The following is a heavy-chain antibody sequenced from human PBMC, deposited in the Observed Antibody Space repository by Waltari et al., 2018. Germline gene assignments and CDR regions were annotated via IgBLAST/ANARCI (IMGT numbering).Heavy chain of an antibody. CDR2: IIPTVGTT. D-gene: IGHD3-22*01. CDR1: GGSFASSG. V-gene: IGHV1-69*14. J-gene: IGHJ6*03. Sequence: QVQLVQSGAEVKKPGSSVTVSCKASGGSFASSGISWVRKAPGQGLEWMGGIIPTVGTTNYAQKFQGRVTINADKSTSTAYMHLTSLRSEDAAVYYCAGGYYESSGFSFYYFYHMDVWGKGTTVTVSS. CDR3: AGGYYESSGFSFYYFYHMDV.